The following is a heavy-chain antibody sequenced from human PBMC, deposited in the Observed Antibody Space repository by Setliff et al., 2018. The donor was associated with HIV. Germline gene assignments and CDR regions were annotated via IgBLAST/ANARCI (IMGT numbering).Heavy chain of an antibody. CDR1: GFILSEYT. Sequence: PGGSLRLSCAGSGFILSEYTISWVRQTPGKGLEWVSAIGGSGTYYADSVKGRFTISRDKSKNTVFLQMNSLRVEDTAVYYCARGSGYDKGAYHYYYGMDVWGQGTTVTVSS. J-gene: IGHJ6*02. D-gene: IGHD5-12*01. CDR2: IGGSGT. CDR3: ARGSGYDKGAYHYYYGMDV. V-gene: IGHV3-23*01.